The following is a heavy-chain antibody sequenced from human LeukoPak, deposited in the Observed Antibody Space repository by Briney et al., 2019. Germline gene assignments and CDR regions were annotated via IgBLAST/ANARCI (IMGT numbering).Heavy chain of an antibody. D-gene: IGHD6-6*01. Sequence: PSGTLSLTCAVSGGSISSSNWWSWVRQPPGKGLEWIGEIYHSGSTNYNPSLKSRVTISVDKSKNQFSLKLSSVTAADTAVYYCASRSIAARPSAFDIWGQGTMVTVSS. V-gene: IGHV4-4*02. J-gene: IGHJ3*02. CDR1: GGSISSSNW. CDR3: ASRSIAARPSAFDI. CDR2: IYHSGST.